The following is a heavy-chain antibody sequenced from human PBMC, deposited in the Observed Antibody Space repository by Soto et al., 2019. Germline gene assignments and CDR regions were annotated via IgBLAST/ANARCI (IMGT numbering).Heavy chain of an antibody. CDR3: ARDRDSSGLDAFDI. CDR1: GFTFSSYA. V-gene: IGHV3-30-3*01. CDR2: ISYDGSNK. J-gene: IGHJ3*02. Sequence: QVQLVESGGGVVQPGRSLRLSCAASGFTFSSYAMHWVRQAPGKGLEWVAVISYDGSNKYYADSVKGRFTISRDNSKNTLYLQMNSLRAEDTAVYYCARDRDSSGLDAFDIWGQGTMVTVSS. D-gene: IGHD6-19*01.